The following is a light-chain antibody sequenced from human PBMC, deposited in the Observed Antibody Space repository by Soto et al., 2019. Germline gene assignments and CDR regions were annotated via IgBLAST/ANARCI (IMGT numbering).Light chain of an antibody. V-gene: IGKV3-11*01. CDR1: QSVSSY. J-gene: IGKJ1*01. CDR2: DAS. CDR3: QRYSDWPPWT. Sequence: EIVLTQSPATLSLSPGERATLSCRASQSVSSYLAWYQQKPGQAPRLLIYDASNTATGIPARFSGSGSGTDFTLTISSLEPEDFAIYYCQRYSDWPPWTFGQGTKVDIK.